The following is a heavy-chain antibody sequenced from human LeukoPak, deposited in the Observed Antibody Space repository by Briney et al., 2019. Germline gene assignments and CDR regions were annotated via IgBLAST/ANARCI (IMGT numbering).Heavy chain of an antibody. CDR1: GFTFSSYW. Sequence: GGALRLSCAASGFTFSSYWMHWVRQAPGKGLVWVSRINGDGRSTSYADSVKGRFTISRDNAKNTLYLQMNSLRAEDTAVYYCAREGYSSGWYGYYFDYWGQGTLVTVPS. CDR3: AREGYSSGWYGYYFDY. V-gene: IGHV3-74*01. J-gene: IGHJ4*02. CDR2: INGDGRST. D-gene: IGHD6-19*01.